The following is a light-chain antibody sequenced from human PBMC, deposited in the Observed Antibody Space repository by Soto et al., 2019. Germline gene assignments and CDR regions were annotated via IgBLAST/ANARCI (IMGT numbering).Light chain of an antibody. CDR1: QSVDGY. CDR3: QQYHKWPPIT. CDR2: GAS. Sequence: EVVMTQSPGTLPVSLWESATLSCRASQSVDGYLAWYQQKPGQAPRLLIYGASTRATGVTARFRGGGSGTEFTLTISSLQSEDSAVYYCQQYHKWPPITFGQGTRLEIK. J-gene: IGKJ5*01. V-gene: IGKV3-15*01.